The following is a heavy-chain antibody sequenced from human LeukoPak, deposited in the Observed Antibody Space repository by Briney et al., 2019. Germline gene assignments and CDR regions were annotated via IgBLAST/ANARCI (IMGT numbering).Heavy chain of an antibody. V-gene: IGHV4-59*01. J-gene: IGHJ4*02. D-gene: IGHD3-3*01. CDR2: IYYSGST. Sequence: SETLSLTCTVSGGSISSFYWSWVRQPPGKGLEWIGYIYYSGSTNYDPSLKSRVTISVDTSKNQFSLKLSSVTAEDTAVYYCARGQRPIRVVTSELFDYWGQGTLVTVSS. CDR1: GGSISSFY. CDR3: ARGQRPIRVVTSELFDY.